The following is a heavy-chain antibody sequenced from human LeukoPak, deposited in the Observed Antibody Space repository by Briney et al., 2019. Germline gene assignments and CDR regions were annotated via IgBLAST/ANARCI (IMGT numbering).Heavy chain of an antibody. CDR2: INPSGGST. J-gene: IGHJ6*02. CDR3: ARGWDSSGYYYVGRYYYGMDV. V-gene: IGHV1-46*01. D-gene: IGHD3-22*01. Sequence: ASVKVSCKASGYTFTSYYMHWVRQAPGQGLEWMGIINPSGGSTSYAQKFQGRVTMTRDTSTSTAYMELRSLRSDDTAVYYCARGWDSSGYYYVGRYYYGMDVWGQGTTVTVSS. CDR1: GYTFTSYY.